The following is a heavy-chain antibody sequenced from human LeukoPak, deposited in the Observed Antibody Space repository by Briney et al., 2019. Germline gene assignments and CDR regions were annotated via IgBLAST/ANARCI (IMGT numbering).Heavy chain of an antibody. CDR1: GFNFNSYA. CDR2: ISGSGGST. CDR3: ARRVFIAAATHFDY. J-gene: IGHJ4*02. D-gene: IGHD6-13*01. Sequence: GGSLRLSCATSGFNFNSYAMNWVRQAPGKGLGWVSAISGSGGSTFYADSVKGRFTVSRDNAKNTVYLQMNSLRAEDTATYFCARRVFIAAATHFDYWGQGTLVTVSS. V-gene: IGHV3-23*01.